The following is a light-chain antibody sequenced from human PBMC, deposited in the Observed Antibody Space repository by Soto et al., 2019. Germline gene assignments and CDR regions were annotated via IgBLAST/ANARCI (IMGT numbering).Light chain of an antibody. V-gene: IGKV3-20*01. CDR2: GAS. Sequence: EVVVTQSQGTLSLSPGESGTLSCRASQSVSSTYLAWYQQKPGQAPSLLIYGASRRATGIPDRFSGSGSGTDFTLTISRLEPEDFAVYYCQQYDSSPITFGQGTRLEI. CDR1: QSVSSTY. CDR3: QQYDSSPIT. J-gene: IGKJ5*01.